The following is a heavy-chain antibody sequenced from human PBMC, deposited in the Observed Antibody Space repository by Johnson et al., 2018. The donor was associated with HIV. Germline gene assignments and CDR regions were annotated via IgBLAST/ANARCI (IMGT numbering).Heavy chain of an antibody. CDR2: IWDDGSNK. D-gene: IGHD4-17*01. CDR1: GFTFSSYG. J-gene: IGHJ3*02. Sequence: QEQLVESGGGVVQPGGSLRLSCAASGFTFSSYGMHWVRQAPGQGLEWVAFIWDDGSNKYHADSVKGRFTISRDNSKNTLYLQMNSLRAEDTAVYYCAKEDRITVTRVTWGAFDIWGQGTMVTVSS. CDR3: AKEDRITVTRVTWGAFDI. V-gene: IGHV3-30*02.